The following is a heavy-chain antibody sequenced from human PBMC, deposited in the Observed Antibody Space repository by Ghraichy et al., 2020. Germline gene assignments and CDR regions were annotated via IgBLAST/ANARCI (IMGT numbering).Heavy chain of an antibody. V-gene: IGHV3-23*01. CDR2: ISGSGSST. CDR1: GFTFSSYA. Sequence: GESLNISCAGSGFTFSSYAMSWVRQAPGKGLEWVSGISGSGSSTYNADSVKGRFTISRDNSKNTLYLQMNSLRAEDTAVYYCATPRRSVVVPAAALNYWGQGTLVTVSS. D-gene: IGHD2-2*01. J-gene: IGHJ4*02. CDR3: ATPRRSVVVPAAALNY.